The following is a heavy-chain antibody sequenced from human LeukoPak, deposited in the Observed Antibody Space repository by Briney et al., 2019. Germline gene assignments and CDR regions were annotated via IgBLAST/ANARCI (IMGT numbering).Heavy chain of an antibody. D-gene: IGHD6-13*01. CDR3: AASRIAAAGTRAFDI. Sequence: ASVKVSCKASGYTFTGYYMHWVRQAPGQGLEWMGWINPNSGGTNYAQKFQGRVTMTRDTSISTAYMELSRLRSDDTAVYYCAASRIAAAGTRAFDIWGQGTMVTVSS. CDR1: GYTFTGYY. V-gene: IGHV1-2*02. J-gene: IGHJ3*02. CDR2: INPNSGGT.